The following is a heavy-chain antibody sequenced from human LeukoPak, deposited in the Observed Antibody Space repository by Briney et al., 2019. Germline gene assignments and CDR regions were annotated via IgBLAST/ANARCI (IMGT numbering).Heavy chain of an antibody. D-gene: IGHD3-10*01. CDR3: ARDSGSGSPLI. J-gene: IGHJ4*02. Sequence: GASVKVSCKASGYSFTGYNMYWVRQAPGQGLEWMGWISAYNGNTNYAQKLQGRVTMTTDTSTSTAYMELRSLRSDDTAVYYCARDSGSGSPLIWGQGTLVTVSS. CDR2: ISAYNGNT. CDR1: GYSFTGYN. V-gene: IGHV1-18*04.